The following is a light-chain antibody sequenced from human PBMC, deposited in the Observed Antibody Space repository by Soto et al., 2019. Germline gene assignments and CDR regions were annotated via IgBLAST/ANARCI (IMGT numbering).Light chain of an antibody. J-gene: IGKJ4*01. CDR3: QQHASWPPFT. Sequence: EIVLTQSPATLSMSPGESATLSCRASQSIGTSLAWYQHRPGQPPRLLIYDAFNRATGIPARFSGGGSGTDFNLTISSLEPEDFAVYYCQQHASWPPFTFGGGTKVDIK. CDR1: QSIGTS. V-gene: IGKV3-11*01. CDR2: DAF.